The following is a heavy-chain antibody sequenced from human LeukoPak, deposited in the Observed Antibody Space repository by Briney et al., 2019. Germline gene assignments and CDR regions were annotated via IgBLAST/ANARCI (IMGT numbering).Heavy chain of an antibody. CDR2: IKQDGSEN. J-gene: IGHJ4*02. CDR3: ARVRGWPINYSDY. CDR1: GFTLSIYW. Sequence: GGSLRLSCVASGFTLSIYWMSWVRQAPEKGLEWVANIKQDGSENSYVDSVKGRFTISRDNANNLLYLQMTSLRAEDAAVYYCARVRGWPINYSDYWGQGTLVTVSS. V-gene: IGHV3-7*04. D-gene: IGHD3-10*01.